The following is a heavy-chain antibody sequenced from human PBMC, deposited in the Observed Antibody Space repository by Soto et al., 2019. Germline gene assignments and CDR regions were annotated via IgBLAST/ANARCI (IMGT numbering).Heavy chain of an antibody. Sequence: PSETLSLTCTVSGGSISSGGYYWSWIRQHPGKGLEWIGYIYYSGSTYYNPSLKSRVTISVDTSKNQFSLKLSSVTAADTAVYYCARNPVTSSGWNFDYWGRGTLVTVSS. D-gene: IGHD6-19*01. V-gene: IGHV4-31*03. CDR3: ARNPVTSSGWNFDY. J-gene: IGHJ4*02. CDR1: GGSISSGGYY. CDR2: IYYSGST.